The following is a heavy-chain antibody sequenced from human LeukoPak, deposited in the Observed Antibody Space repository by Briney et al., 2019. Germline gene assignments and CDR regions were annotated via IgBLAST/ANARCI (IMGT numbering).Heavy chain of an antibody. Sequence: GGSLRLSCAASGFTFSSYAMHWVRQAPGKGLEWVAVISYDGSNKYYADSVKGRYTISRDNSKNTLYLQMNSLRAEDTAVYYCARDQGIAVAGTLGYWGQGTLVTVSS. J-gene: IGHJ4*02. V-gene: IGHV3-30-3*01. CDR3: ARDQGIAVAGTLGY. D-gene: IGHD6-19*01. CDR2: ISYDGSNK. CDR1: GFTFSSYA.